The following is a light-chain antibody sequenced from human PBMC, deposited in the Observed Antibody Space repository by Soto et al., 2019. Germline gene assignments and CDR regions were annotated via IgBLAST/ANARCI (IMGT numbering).Light chain of an antibody. Sequence: QPVLTQPASVSGSPGQSITISCTGTTSDVGGYDYVSWYQQHPGKAPKLLIFEVRNRPSGVSSRFSGSRSANSASLTISGLQAEDEADYYCSSFTTSSTYVFGTGTKVTVL. V-gene: IGLV2-14*01. CDR1: TSDVGGYDY. CDR3: SSFTTSSTYV. CDR2: EVR. J-gene: IGLJ1*01.